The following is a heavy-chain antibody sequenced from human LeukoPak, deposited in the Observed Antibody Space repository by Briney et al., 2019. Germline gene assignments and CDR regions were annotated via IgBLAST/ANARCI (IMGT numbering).Heavy chain of an antibody. J-gene: IGHJ4*02. CDR2: IKQDGSEK. CDR1: GFTFSSYW. Sequence: GGSLRLSCAASGFTFSSYWMSWVRQAPGKGLEWVANIKQDGSEKYYVDSVKGRFTISRDNAKNSLYLQMNSLRAEDTAVYYCARDRYPIPPSDGFGYWGQGTLVTVSS. V-gene: IGHV3-7*01. CDR3: ARDRYPIPPSDGFGY. D-gene: IGHD2-2*02.